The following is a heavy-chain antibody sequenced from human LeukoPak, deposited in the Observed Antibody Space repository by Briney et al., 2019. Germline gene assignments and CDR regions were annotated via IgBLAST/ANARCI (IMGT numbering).Heavy chain of an antibody. CDR2: ISAYNGNT. V-gene: IGHV1-18*01. Sequence: GESLKISCKASGYTFTSYGISWVRQAPGQGLEWMGWISAYNGNTNYAQKLQGRVTMTTDTSTSTAYMELRSLRSDDTAVYYCARSWITIFGVAPNWFDPWGQGTLVTVSS. CDR1: GYTFTSYG. CDR3: ARSWITIFGVAPNWFDP. D-gene: IGHD3-3*01. J-gene: IGHJ5*02.